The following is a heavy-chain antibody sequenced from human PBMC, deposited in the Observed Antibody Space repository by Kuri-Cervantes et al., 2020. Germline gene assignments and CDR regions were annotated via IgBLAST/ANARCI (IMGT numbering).Heavy chain of an antibody. J-gene: IGHJ3*02. CDR3: ARVKWFGEYAFDI. CDR1: GFTFSSYW. Sequence: GGSLRLSCAVSGFTFSSYWMSWVRQAPGKGLEWVSSISSSSSYIYYADSVKGRFTISRDNAKNSLYLQMNSLRAEDTAVYYCARVKWFGEYAFDIWGQGTMVTVSS. D-gene: IGHD3-10*01. V-gene: IGHV3-21*01. CDR2: ISSSSSYI.